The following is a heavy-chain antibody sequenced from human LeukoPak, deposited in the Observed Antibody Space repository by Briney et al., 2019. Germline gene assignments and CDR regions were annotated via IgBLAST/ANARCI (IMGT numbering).Heavy chain of an antibody. CDR1: GYTLTELS. Sequence: ASVKVSCKVSGYTLTELSMHWVRQAPGKELEWMGGFDPEDGETIYAQKFQGRVTMTEDTSTDTAYMELSSLRSEDTAVYYCATEDRYGGNKFGAFDIWGQGTMVTVSS. CDR2: FDPEDGET. CDR3: ATEDRYGGNKFGAFDI. V-gene: IGHV1-24*01. J-gene: IGHJ3*02. D-gene: IGHD4-23*01.